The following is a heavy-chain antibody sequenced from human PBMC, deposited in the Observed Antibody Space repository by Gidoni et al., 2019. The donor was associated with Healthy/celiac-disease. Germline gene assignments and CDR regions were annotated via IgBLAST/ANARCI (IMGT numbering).Heavy chain of an antibody. J-gene: IGHJ4*02. CDR2: ISYDGSNK. D-gene: IGHD5-12*01. Sequence: QVQLVESGGGVVQPGRSLRLSCAASGFTFSSYAMHWVRQAPGKGLEWVAVISYDGSNKYYADSVKGRFTISRDNSKNTLYLQMNSLRAEDTAVYYCARDRQMDGYTPPEFDYWGQGTLVTVSS. CDR1: GFTFSSYA. V-gene: IGHV3-30-3*01. CDR3: ARDRQMDGYTPPEFDY.